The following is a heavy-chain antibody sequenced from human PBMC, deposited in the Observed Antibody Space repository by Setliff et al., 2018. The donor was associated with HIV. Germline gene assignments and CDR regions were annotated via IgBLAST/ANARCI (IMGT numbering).Heavy chain of an antibody. CDR1: GYTFTSYG. D-gene: IGHD2-2*02. CDR3: ARESEYCSSTSCYNLDYHFDY. CDR2: ISAYNGNT. V-gene: IGHV1-18*01. Sequence: ASVKVSCKASGYTFTSYGISWVRQAPGQGLEWMGWISAYNGNTNYAQKLQGRVTMTTDTSTSTAYMELRSLRSDDTAVYYCARESEYCSSTSCYNLDYHFDYWGQGTLVTVSS. J-gene: IGHJ4*02.